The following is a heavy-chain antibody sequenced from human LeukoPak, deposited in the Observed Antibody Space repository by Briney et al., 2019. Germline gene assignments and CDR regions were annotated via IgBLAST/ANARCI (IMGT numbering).Heavy chain of an antibody. CDR2: ISSSGSTI. D-gene: IGHD5-24*01. Sequence: GGSLRLSCAASGFTFSDYYMSWIRQAPGKGLEWVSYISSSGSTIYYADSVKGRFTISRDNAKNSLYLQMNSLRAEDTAVYYCVRVRRDGSPGAFDIWGQGTMVTVSS. CDR3: VRVRRDGSPGAFDI. V-gene: IGHV3-11*04. J-gene: IGHJ3*02. CDR1: GFTFSDYY.